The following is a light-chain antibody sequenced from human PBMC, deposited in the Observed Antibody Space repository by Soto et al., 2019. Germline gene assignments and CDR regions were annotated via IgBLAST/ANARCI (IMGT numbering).Light chain of an antibody. Sequence: EMMLTQSPVTLALYHGERATLSCRASQSVTSNLTWYQQKPGQAPRLLISVASSRATGIPDRFSGSGSGADFSLTISRLEPEDFAVYYCQQYSSSSRTFGQGAKVDIK. CDR1: QSVTSN. CDR2: VAS. J-gene: IGKJ1*01. V-gene: IGKV3-20*01. CDR3: QQYSSSSRT.